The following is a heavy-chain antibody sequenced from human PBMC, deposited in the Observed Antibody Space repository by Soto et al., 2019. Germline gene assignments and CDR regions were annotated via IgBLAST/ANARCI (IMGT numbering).Heavy chain of an antibody. Sequence: LRLSCAASGFTFSSYWMSWVRQAPGKGLEWVANIKQDGSEKYYVDSVKGRFTISRDNAKNSLYLQMNSLRAEDTAVYYCASIRFLEWSAPGMDVWGQGTTVTVSS. CDR2: IKQDGSEK. J-gene: IGHJ6*02. CDR1: GFTFSSYW. D-gene: IGHD3-3*01. CDR3: ASIRFLEWSAPGMDV. V-gene: IGHV3-7*03.